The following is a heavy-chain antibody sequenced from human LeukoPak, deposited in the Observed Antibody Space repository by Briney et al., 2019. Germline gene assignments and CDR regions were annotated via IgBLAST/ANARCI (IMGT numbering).Heavy chain of an antibody. Sequence: GGSLRLSCAASGFTFSSYGMHWVRQAPGKGLEWVAFIRYDGSNKYYADSVKGRFTISRDNAKNSLYLQMNSLRAEDTAVYYCARDLKVALAYYYYGMDVWGQGTTVTVSS. CDR3: ARDLKVALAYYYYGMDV. CDR1: GFTFSSYG. V-gene: IGHV3-30*02. CDR2: IRYDGSNK. D-gene: IGHD3-9*01. J-gene: IGHJ6*02.